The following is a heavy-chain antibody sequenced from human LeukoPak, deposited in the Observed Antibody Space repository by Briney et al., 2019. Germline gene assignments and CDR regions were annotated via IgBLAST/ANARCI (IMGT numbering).Heavy chain of an antibody. CDR2: INPTSGYT. D-gene: IGHD5-24*01. Sequence: GGSLRLSCAASGFTFSDYYMSWIRQAPGKGLEWLSYINPTSGYTPYADSVRGRFTISRDNAKNSLSLQMNSLRAEDTAVYYCARDRDGYNSFDIWGQGTMVTVSS. V-gene: IGHV3-11*06. CDR1: GFTFSDYY. CDR3: ARDRDGYNSFDI. J-gene: IGHJ3*02.